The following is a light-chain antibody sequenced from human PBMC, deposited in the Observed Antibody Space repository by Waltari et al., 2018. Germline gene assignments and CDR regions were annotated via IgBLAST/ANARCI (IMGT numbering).Light chain of an antibody. CDR1: SGHSSNI. CDR2: VNSDGTH. J-gene: IGLJ3*02. V-gene: IGLV4-69*01. Sequence: QLVLTQSPSASASLGASVKLTCTLSSGHSSNIIAWLQQRPERGPRYLMKVNSDGTHSKGDAIPDRFSGSSAGAERYLTSSSLQSEDEADYYCETGGHGTWVFGGGTKLTVL. CDR3: ETGGHGTWV.